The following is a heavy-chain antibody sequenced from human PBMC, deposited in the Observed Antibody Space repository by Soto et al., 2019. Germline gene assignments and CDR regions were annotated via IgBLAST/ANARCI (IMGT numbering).Heavy chain of an antibody. J-gene: IGHJ3*01. CDR1: GFTFSSYG. Sequence: GGSLRLSCAASGFTFSSYGMHWVRQAPGKGLEWVAVIWYDGSNKYYADSVKGRFTISRDNSKKTLYLQMNSLRAEDTAVYYCARDPRITYYYDSSGYLLWGQGTMVTVSS. D-gene: IGHD3-22*01. V-gene: IGHV3-33*01. CDR3: ARDPRITYYYDSSGYLL. CDR2: IWYDGSNK.